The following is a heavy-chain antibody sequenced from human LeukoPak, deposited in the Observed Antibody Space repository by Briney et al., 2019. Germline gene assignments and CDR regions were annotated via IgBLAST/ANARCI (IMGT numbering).Heavy chain of an antibody. D-gene: IGHD1-26*01. J-gene: IGHJ4*02. V-gene: IGHV4-59*08. CDR2: ISYSGST. CDR3: ARRRERRRTDRFDYFDY. CDR1: GGSISSYF. Sequence: SETLSLTCTVSGGSISSYFWSWFRQPPGKGLEWIGYISYSGSTNYNPSLKSRITISLDTSKNQFSLKLSSVTAADTAVYYCARRRERRRTDRFDYFDYWGQGALVAVFS.